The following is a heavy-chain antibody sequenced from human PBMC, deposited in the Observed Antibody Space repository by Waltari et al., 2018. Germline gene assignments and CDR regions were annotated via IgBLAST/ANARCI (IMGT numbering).Heavy chain of an antibody. CDR3: ARGPGGYSSSWYGVNAFDI. CDR2: INPNSGGT. J-gene: IGHJ3*02. Sequence: QVQLVQSGAEVKKPGASVKVSCKASGYTFTGYYMHWVRQAPGQGLEWMGWINPNSGGTNYAQKFQGRVTMTRDTSISTAYMELSRLRSDDTAVYYCARGPGGYSSSWYGVNAFDIWGQGTMVTVSS. V-gene: IGHV1-2*02. CDR1: GYTFTGYY. D-gene: IGHD6-13*01.